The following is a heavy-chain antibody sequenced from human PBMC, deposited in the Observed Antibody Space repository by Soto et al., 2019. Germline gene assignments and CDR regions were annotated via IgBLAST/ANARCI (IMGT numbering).Heavy chain of an antibody. CDR2: IYYSGST. J-gene: IGHJ5*02. CDR1: GGSISCSSYY. V-gene: IGHV4-39*01. CDR3: ASPKIAFYNCFDP. D-gene: IGHD3-3*02. Sequence: PSETXSLTCTVSGGSISCSSYYWGWLRKPPGKWLEWIGSIYYSGSTHYNPSLKSRVTISVDTSKNQFSLKLSSVTAADTAVYYCASPKIAFYNCFDPWGQGTLVTVSS.